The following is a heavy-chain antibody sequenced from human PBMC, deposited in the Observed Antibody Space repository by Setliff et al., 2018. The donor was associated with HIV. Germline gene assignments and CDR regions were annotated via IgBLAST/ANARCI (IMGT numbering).Heavy chain of an antibody. J-gene: IGHJ6*04. CDR2: MNPNTGVA. CDR3: ASGKGVGGVIITGGLDV. CDR1: GHTFSNSD. V-gene: IGHV1-8*01. D-gene: IGHD3-10*01. Sequence: GASVKVSCKASGHTFSNSDIHWVRRATGQGLEWMGWMNPNTGVAGYALKFQGRVTMTRYTSISTAYMELSSLTSEDTAAYWCASGKGVGGVIITGGLDVWGKGTTVTVSS.